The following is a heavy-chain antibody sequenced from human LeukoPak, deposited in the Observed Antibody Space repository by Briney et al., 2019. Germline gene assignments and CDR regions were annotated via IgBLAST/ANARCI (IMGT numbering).Heavy chain of an antibody. V-gene: IGHV1-69-2*01. CDR2: VDPEDGET. CDR1: GYTFTDYF. D-gene: IGHD1/OR15-1a*01. Sequence: GASVKVSCKASGYTFTDYFIHWVQQAPGKGLEWMGRVDPEDGETYYAEKFQGRVTLTADTSTDTTYMELSSLRSEDTAIYFCTTRTFRRDPLFDYWGQGTLVTVSS. J-gene: IGHJ4*02. CDR3: TTRTFRRDPLFDY.